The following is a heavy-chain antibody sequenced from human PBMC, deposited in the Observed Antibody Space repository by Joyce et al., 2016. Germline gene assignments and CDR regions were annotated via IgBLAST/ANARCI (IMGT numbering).Heavy chain of an antibody. Sequence: EVHLVESGGALVKPGGSLRLSCAASGFTFSSYNMNWVRQAPGRGREGVSSISPPSSYISYADSEKGRFTISRDNAKNARFLQRNNRRAEDTAVYYWAREALVGSTGWFSYWGQGTLVTVSS. D-gene: IGHD6-19*01. CDR1: GFTFSSYN. CDR3: AREALVGSTGWFSY. CDR2: ISPPSSYI. J-gene: IGHJ4*02. V-gene: IGHV3-21*01.